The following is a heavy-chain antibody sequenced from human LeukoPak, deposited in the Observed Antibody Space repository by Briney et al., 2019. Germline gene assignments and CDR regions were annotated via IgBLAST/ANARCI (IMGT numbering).Heavy chain of an antibody. CDR1: GFIVSNNY. V-gene: IGHV3-11*04. CDR2: ISSSGSTI. Sequence: GGSLRLSCAASGFIVSNNYMSWIRQAPGKGLEWVSYISSSGSTIYYADSVKGRFTISRDNAKNSLYLQMNSLRAEDTAVYYCARSSRLTFDYWGQGTLVTVSS. J-gene: IGHJ4*02. CDR3: ARSSRLTFDY. D-gene: IGHD6-6*01.